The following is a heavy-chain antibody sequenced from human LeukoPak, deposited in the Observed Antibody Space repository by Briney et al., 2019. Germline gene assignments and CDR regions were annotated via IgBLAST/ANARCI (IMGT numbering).Heavy chain of an antibody. CDR3: ARVDRPYSSSVGY. CDR2: INPNTGGT. J-gene: IGHJ4*02. CDR1: GYTFTSYG. Sequence: ASVKVSCKTSGYTFTSYGISWVRQAPGQGLEWMGWINPNTGGTNYAQKFQGRVTMTRDTSISTAYMELSRLRSDDTAVYYCARVDRPYSSSVGYWGQGTLVTVSS. D-gene: IGHD6-19*01. V-gene: IGHV1-2*02.